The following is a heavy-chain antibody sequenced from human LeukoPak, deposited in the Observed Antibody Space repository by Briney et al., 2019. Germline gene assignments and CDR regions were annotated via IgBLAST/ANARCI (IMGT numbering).Heavy chain of an antibody. Sequence: GGSLRLSCAASGFTFSSYSMNWVRQAPGKGLEWVPYISSSSSTIYYADSVKGRFTISRDNAKNSLYLQMNSLRAEDTAVYYCARDLVPREGGYCSGGSCFDIDNWFDPWGQGTLVTVSS. J-gene: IGHJ5*02. CDR1: GFTFSSYS. CDR3: ARDLVPREGGYCSGGSCFDIDNWFDP. CDR2: ISSSSSTI. D-gene: IGHD2-15*01. V-gene: IGHV3-48*04.